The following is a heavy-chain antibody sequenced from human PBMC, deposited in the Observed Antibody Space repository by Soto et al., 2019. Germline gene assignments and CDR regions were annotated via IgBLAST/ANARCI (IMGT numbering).Heavy chain of an antibody. J-gene: IGHJ2*01. D-gene: IGHD2-15*01. CDR1: EFTFSTFA. V-gene: IGHV3-23*01. CDR2: ISGSGGST. CDR3: AKDRYRGYCSGGSCHHIYDR. Sequence: EVQLLESGGGLVQPGGSLRLSCAGSEFTFSTFAMTWVRQAPGKGLEWVSAISGSGGSTYYADPVKGRFTISRDNSKNTLYLQMNSLRAEDTALYYGAKDRYRGYCSGGSCHHIYDRWGRGSLVTVSS.